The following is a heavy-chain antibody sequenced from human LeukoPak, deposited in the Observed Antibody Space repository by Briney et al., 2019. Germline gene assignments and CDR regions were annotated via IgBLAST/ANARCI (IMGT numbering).Heavy chain of an antibody. Sequence: GGSLRLSCAASGFTFSSYAMSWVRQAPGKGLEWVSGISGGGGDTYYADSVKGRFTISRDNSKNTLYLQMNSLRAEDTAVYYCATGSVRYSASWYSQEGDYWGQGTLVTVSS. CDR2: ISGGGGDT. CDR1: GFTFSSYA. CDR3: ATGSVRYSASWYSQEGDY. V-gene: IGHV3-23*01. D-gene: IGHD6-13*01. J-gene: IGHJ4*02.